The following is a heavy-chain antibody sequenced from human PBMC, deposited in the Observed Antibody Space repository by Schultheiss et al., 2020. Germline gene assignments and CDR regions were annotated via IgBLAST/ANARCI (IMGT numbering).Heavy chain of an antibody. V-gene: IGHV1-69*05. CDR1: GYTFTSYD. J-gene: IGHJ4*02. CDR2: IIPIFGTA. Sequence: SVKVSCKASGYTFTSYDINWVRQATGQGLEWMGGIIPIFGTANYAQKFQGRVTITSDRSVSTAYMELSSLRSEDMVVYSCVRDMVSSGWARLGYWGQGTLVTVSS. D-gene: IGHD6-19*01. CDR3: VRDMVSSGWARLGY.